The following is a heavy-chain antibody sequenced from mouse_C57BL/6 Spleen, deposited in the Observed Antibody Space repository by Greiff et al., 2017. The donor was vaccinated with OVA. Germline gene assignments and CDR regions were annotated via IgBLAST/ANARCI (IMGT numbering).Heavy chain of an antibody. CDR2: INYDGSST. CDR1: GFTFSDYY. D-gene: IGHD1-1*01. Sequence: EVKLMESEGGLVQPGSSMKLSCTASGFTFSDYYMAWVRQVPEKGLEWVANINYDGSSTYYLDSLKSRFIISRDNAKNILYLQMSSLKSEDTATYYCAREHYGNYFDYWGQGTTLTVSS. J-gene: IGHJ2*01. CDR3: AREHYGNYFDY. V-gene: IGHV5-16*01.